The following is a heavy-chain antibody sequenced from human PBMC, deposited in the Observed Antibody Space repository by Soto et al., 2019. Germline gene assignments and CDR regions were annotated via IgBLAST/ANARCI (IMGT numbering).Heavy chain of an antibody. V-gene: IGHV1-69*06. J-gene: IGHJ5*02. CDR1: GGTFSSYA. D-gene: IGHD2-15*01. CDR2: IIPIFGTA. Sequence: SVKVSFKACGGTFSSYAISLVRQAPGQGLEWMGGIIPIFGTANYAQKFQGRVTITADKSTSTAYMELSSLRSEDTAVYYCASLSGNNWFDPWGQGTLVTVSS. CDR3: ASLSGNNWFDP.